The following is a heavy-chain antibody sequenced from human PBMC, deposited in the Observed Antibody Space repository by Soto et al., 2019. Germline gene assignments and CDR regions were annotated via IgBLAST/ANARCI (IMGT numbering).Heavy chain of an antibody. J-gene: IGHJ5*02. V-gene: IGHV4-39*01. D-gene: IGHD2-2*02. CDR2: IYYSGST. CDR1: VVSISRSTYY. CDR3: ARQVQAAIRLGWCDH. Sequence: SETLSLTCTFSVVSISRSTYYCGWIRQPPWKGLEWIGSIYYSGSTYYRPSLKSRVTISVDTSKNQFSLKLSSVTAADTAVYYCARQVQAAIRLGWCDHRGQRHRVIVS.